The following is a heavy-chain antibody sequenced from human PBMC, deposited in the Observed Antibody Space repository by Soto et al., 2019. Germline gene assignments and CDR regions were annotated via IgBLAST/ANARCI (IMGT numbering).Heavy chain of an antibody. D-gene: IGHD1-26*01. Sequence: QVQLVQSGAEVKKPGSSVKVSCQASGGTFSSFAMTWVRQAPGQGLEWIGGIIPIFGTPYYAQNFQGRVTIAADESTSTAYMELSSLRSDDTAVYYCAREFRSNSGYFDYWGQGTLVTVSS. CDR1: GGTFSSFA. V-gene: IGHV1-69*01. CDR2: IIPIFGTP. J-gene: IGHJ4*02. CDR3: AREFRSNSGYFDY.